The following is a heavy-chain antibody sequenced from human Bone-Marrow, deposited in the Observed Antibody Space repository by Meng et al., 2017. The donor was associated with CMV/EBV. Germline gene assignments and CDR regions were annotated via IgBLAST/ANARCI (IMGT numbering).Heavy chain of an antibody. J-gene: IGHJ6*02. V-gene: IGHV1-18*01. CDR1: GYTFTSYG. CDR2: ISAYNGNT. D-gene: IGHD2-15*01. CDR3: ARVASYCSSGSRWQNGRDF. Sequence: ASVKVSCKASGYTFTSYGISWVRQAPGQGLEWMGWISAYNGNTNYAQKLQGRVTMTTDTSTRTADMALRSLRSDDTAVYYCARVASYCSSGSRWQNGRDFWGQGTTVTVSS.